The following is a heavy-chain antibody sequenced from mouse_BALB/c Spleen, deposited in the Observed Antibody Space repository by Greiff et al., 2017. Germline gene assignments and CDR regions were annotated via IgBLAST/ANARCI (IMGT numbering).Heavy chain of an antibody. CDR3: ARDEAGSGYAMDY. CDR2: ISNLAYSI. Sequence: EVQLVESGGGLVQPGGSRKLSCAASGFTFSDYGMAWVRQAPGKGPEWVAFISNLAYSIYYADTVTGRFTISRENAKNTLYLEMSSLRSEDTAMYYCARDEAGSGYAMDYWGQGTSVTVSS. J-gene: IGHJ4*01. V-gene: IGHV5-15*02. CDR1: GFTFSDYG.